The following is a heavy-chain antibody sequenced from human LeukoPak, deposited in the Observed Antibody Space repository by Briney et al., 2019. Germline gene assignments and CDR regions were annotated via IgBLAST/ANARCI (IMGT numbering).Heavy chain of an antibody. Sequence: GGSLRLSCAVSGFIVSHNYMSWVRQAPGKGLEWVSSITSSSASMYYADSVKGRFTISRDNAKNSLYLQMNSLRAEDTAVYYCARASTGFDFDYWGQGTLVTVSS. CDR1: GFIVSHNY. V-gene: IGHV3-69-1*02. D-gene: IGHD3-9*01. CDR3: ARASTGFDFDY. CDR2: ITSSSASM. J-gene: IGHJ4*02.